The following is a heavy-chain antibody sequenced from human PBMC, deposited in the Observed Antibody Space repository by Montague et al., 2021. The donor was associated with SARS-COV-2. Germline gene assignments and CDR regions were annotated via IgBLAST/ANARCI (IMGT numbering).Heavy chain of an antibody. J-gene: IGHJ4*02. V-gene: IGHV4-61*02. CDR2: IYTSGST. CDR1: GGSISSGSYY. Sequence: TLSLTCTVSGGSISSGSYYWSWIRQPAGTGLEWIGRIYTSGSTNYNPSLKSRVTISVDTSKNQFSLKLSSVTAADTAVYYCARGVLRYFDWTSPFDYWGQGTLVTVSS. CDR3: ARGVLRYFDWTSPFDY. D-gene: IGHD3-9*01.